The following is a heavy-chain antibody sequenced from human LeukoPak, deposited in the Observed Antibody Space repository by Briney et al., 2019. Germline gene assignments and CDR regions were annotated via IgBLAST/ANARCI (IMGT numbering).Heavy chain of an antibody. D-gene: IGHD5-18*01. CDR3: ARSSGYSYGYEKFDY. CDR1: GFTFSSYA. CDR2: ISYDGSNK. V-gene: IGHV3-30*14. Sequence: GGSLRLSCAASGFTFSSYAMHWVRQAPGKGLEWVAVISYDGSNKYYADSVKGRFTISRDNSKNTLYLQMNSLRAEDTAVYYCARSSGYSYGYEKFDYWGQGTLVTVSS. J-gene: IGHJ4*02.